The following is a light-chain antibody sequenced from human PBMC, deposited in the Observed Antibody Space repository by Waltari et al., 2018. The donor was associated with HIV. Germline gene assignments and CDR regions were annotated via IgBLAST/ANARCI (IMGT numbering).Light chain of an antibody. Sequence: QSALTQPASVSGSPGQSITISCNATAVDIGYMTFVSWYQQFPGRAPHLICYGVSLRSSRVSHRFSASKSGETASRPISGLQTADEAIYYCCAYVGTLTPAFGGGTQLTVL. J-gene: IGLJ3*02. V-gene: IGLV2-14*01. CDR3: CAYVGTLTPA. CDR1: AVDIGYMTF. CDR2: GVS.